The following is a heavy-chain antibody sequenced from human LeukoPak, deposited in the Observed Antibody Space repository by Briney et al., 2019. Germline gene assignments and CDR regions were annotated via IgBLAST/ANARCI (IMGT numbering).Heavy chain of an antibody. V-gene: IGHV3-21*04. Sequence: GGSLRLSCAASGFTFSSYSMNWVRQAPGKGLEWVSSISSSSSYIYYADSVKGRFTISRDNAKNSLYLQMNSLRAEDTAVYYCARDPRIAVAGTIDYWGQGTLVTVSS. D-gene: IGHD6-19*01. CDR1: GFTFSSYS. J-gene: IGHJ4*02. CDR3: ARDPRIAVAGTIDY. CDR2: ISSSSSYI.